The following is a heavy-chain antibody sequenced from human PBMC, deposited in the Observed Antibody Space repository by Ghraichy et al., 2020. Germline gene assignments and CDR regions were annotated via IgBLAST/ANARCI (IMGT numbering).Heavy chain of an antibody. D-gene: IGHD2-15*01. CDR3: ARQGSGGRSLDY. CDR2: IYPGDSET. V-gene: IGHV5-51*01. CDR1: GYMFTSYW. J-gene: IGHJ4*02. Sequence: GESLNISCKGSGYMFTSYWIDWVRQKPGKGLEWMGTIYPGDSETRHGPSLQGQVTISVDKSINTAYLQWSSLKASDTAMYYCARQGSGGRSLDYWGQGTLVTVSS.